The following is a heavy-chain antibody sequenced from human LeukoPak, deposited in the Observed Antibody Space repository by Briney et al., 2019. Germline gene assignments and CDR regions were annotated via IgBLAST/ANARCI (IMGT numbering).Heavy chain of an antibody. CDR3: ARRLGYCTNGVCYGGYYFDY. CDR2: IYYSGST. D-gene: IGHD2-8*01. Sequence: SETLSLTCAVYGGSFSGYYWSWIRQPPGKGLEWIGSIYYSGSTYYNPSLKSRVTISVDTSKNQFSLKLSSVTAADTAVYYCARRLGYCTNGVCYGGYYFDYWGQGTLVTVSS. J-gene: IGHJ4*02. V-gene: IGHV4-34*01. CDR1: GGSFSGYY.